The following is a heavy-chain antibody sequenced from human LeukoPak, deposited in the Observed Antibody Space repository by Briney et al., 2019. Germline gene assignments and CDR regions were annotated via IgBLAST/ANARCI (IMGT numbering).Heavy chain of an antibody. V-gene: IGHV4-61*02. CDR1: GASISSGSYY. J-gene: IGHJ6*04. D-gene: IGHD1-26*01. CDR2: IFTSGST. Sequence: SETLSLTCTVSGASISSGSYYWGWIRLPAGKGLEWIGRIFTSGSTNYNPSLKSRVSMSVETSKNQFSLKLSSVTAADTAVYYCARSGGYPPVDVWGKGTTVTVSS. CDR3: ARSGGYPPVDV.